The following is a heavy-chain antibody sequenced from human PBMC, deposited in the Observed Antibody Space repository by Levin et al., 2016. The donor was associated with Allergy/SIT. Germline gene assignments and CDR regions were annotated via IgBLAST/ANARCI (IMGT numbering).Heavy chain of an antibody. CDR1: GFTFSSYG. Sequence: GGSLRLSCAASGFTFSSYGMHWVRQAPGKGLEWVAVIWYDGSNKYYADSVKGRFTISRDNSKNTLYLQMNSLRAEDTAVYYCARDASVVPMGVDFWSGYQYYYYYGMDVWGQGTTVTVSS. J-gene: IGHJ6*02. V-gene: IGHV3-33*01. CDR2: IWYDGSNK. CDR3: ARDASVVPMGVDFWSGYQYYYYYGMDV. D-gene: IGHD3-3*01.